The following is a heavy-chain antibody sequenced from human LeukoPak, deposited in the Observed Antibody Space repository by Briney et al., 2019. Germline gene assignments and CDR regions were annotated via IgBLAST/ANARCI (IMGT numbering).Heavy chain of an antibody. CDR3: TRGMTNNYYFAMDV. D-gene: IGHD2-8*01. J-gene: IGHJ6*02. CDR1: GGSVSSGTYY. V-gene: IGHV4-61*01. CDR2: ISYSGSS. Sequence: SETLSLTCTVSGGSVSSGTYYWSWIRQPPGKGLEWIGYISYSGSSNYNPSLKSRVTISVDTSKNQFSLKVSSVTAADTAIYYCTRGMTNNYYFAMDVWGQGTTVTVSS.